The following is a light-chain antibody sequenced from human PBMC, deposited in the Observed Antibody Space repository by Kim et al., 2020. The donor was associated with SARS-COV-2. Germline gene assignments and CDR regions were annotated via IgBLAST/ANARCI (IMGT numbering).Light chain of an antibody. CDR1: SSDVGGYTY. J-gene: IGLJ3*02. Sequence: GQWSTISCAGTSSDVGGYTYVSWYQQHPGKAPKLMIYDVSKRPSGVSNRFSGSKSGNTASLTISGLQAEDEADYYCSSYTSSSTWVFGGGTKLTVL. CDR2: DVS. V-gene: IGLV2-14*04. CDR3: SSYTSSSTWV.